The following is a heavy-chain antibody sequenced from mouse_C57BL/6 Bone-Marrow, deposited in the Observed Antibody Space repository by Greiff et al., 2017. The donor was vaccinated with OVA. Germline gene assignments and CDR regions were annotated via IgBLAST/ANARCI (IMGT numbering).Heavy chain of an antibody. V-gene: IGHV1-81*01. CDR2: TYPRSGNT. J-gene: IGHJ3*01. D-gene: IGHD1-1*01. CDR1: GYTFTSYG. CDR3: ARSYYYGSSYAWFAY. Sequence: QVHVKQSGAELARPGASVKLSCKASGYTFTSYGISWVKQRTGQGLEWIGETYPRSGNTYYNEKFKGKATLTADKSTSTAYMELRSLTSDDSAVYFCARSYYYGSSYAWFAYWGQGTLVTVSA.